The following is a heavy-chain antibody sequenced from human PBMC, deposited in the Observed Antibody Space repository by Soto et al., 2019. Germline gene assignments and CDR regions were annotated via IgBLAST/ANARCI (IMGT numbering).Heavy chain of an antibody. CDR3: ARDSRGMR. CDR1: GFTFSSYW. D-gene: IGHD3-10*01. CDR2: INSDGSST. J-gene: IGHJ4*02. V-gene: IGHV3-74*01. Sequence: GGSLRLSCAASGFTFSSYWMHWVRQAPGKGLMWVSRINSDGSSTSYADSVKGRFTISRDNAKNTLYLQMNSLRVEDTAVYYCARDSRGMRWGQGTLVTVSS.